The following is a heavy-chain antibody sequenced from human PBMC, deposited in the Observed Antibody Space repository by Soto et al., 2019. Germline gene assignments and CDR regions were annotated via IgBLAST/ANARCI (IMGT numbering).Heavy chain of an antibody. J-gene: IGHJ4*02. CDR3: ARVEYYDFWSGYSPSYYFDY. Sequence: SETLSLTCTVSGGSISSGGYYWSWIRQHPGKGLEWIGYIYYSGSTYYNPSLKSRVTISVDTSKNQFSLKLSSVTAADTAVYYCARVEYYDFWSGYSPSYYFDYWGQGTLVTV. CDR1: GGSISSGGYY. V-gene: IGHV4-31*03. CDR2: IYYSGST. D-gene: IGHD3-3*01.